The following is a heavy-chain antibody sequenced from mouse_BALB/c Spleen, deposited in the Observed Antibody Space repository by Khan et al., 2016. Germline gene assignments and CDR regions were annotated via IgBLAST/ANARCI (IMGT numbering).Heavy chain of an antibody. Sequence: VELVESGPGLVQPSQSLSITCTVSGFSLTSYGVHWVRQSPGKGLEWLGVIWSGGSTAYNAAFISRLSISKDNSKSQVFSKMNSLQANDTAIYYCARNLDYWGQGTTLTVSS. CDR2: IWSGGST. V-gene: IGHV2-2*02. CDR1: GFSLTSYG. CDR3: ARNLDY. J-gene: IGHJ2*01.